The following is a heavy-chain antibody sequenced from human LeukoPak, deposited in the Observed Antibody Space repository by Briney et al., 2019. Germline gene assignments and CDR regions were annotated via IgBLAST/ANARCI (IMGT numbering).Heavy chain of an antibody. D-gene: IGHD3-22*01. V-gene: IGHV4-61*01. CDR3: ARDDSSGVVEY. J-gene: IGHJ4*02. CDR1: GGSVSSGSYY. CDR2: IYYSGST. Sequence: SETLSLTCTVSGGSVSSGSYYWSWNRQPPGKGLEWIGYIYYSGSTTYNPSLKSRVTISVDTSKNQFSLKLSSVTAADTAVYYCARDDSSGVVEYWGQGTLVTVSS.